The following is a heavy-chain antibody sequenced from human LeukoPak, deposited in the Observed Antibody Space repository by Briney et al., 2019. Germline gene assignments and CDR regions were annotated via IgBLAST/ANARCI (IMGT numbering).Heavy chain of an antibody. V-gene: IGHV3-9*03. D-gene: IGHD5-12*01. Sequence: SLRLSCAASGFTFSSYAMSWVRQAPGKGLEWVSGISWNSGSIGYADSVKGRFTISRDNAKNSLYLQMNSLRAEDMALYYCAKDRGYDETGYYGMDVWGQGTTVTVSS. CDR3: AKDRGYDETGYYGMDV. CDR2: ISWNSGSI. J-gene: IGHJ6*02. CDR1: GFTFSSYA.